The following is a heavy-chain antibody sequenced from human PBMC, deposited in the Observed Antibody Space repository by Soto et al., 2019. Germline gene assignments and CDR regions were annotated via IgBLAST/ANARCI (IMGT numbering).Heavy chain of an antibody. V-gene: IGHV3-15*07. CDR3: HILRRSGWSPARRRLDY. Sequence: EVQLVESGGGLVKPGGSLRLSCAASGFTFSNAWMNWVRQAPGKGLEWVGRIKSKTDGGTTDYAAPVKGRFTISRDDSKNTLYLQMNSLKTEDTAVYYCHILRRSGWSPARRRLDYWGQGTLVTVSS. CDR1: GFTFSNAW. D-gene: IGHD6-19*01. CDR2: IKSKTDGGTT. J-gene: IGHJ4*02.